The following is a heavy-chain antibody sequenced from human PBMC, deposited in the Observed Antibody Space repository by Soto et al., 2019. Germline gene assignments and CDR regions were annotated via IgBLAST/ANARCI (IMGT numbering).Heavy chain of an antibody. CDR1: GFTFDDYG. CDR3: ARGRNYYTSGSHQSNWFDP. CDR2: INWNGGST. V-gene: IGHV3-20*01. Sequence: EVQLVESGGGVVRPGGSLRLSCAASGFTFDDYGMSWVRQAPGKGLEWVSGINWNGGSTAYEDSVKGRFTISRDNAKNSLYLQMNSLRAEDTALYHCARGRNYYTSGSHQSNWFDPWGQGTLVTVSS. D-gene: IGHD3-10*01. J-gene: IGHJ5*02.